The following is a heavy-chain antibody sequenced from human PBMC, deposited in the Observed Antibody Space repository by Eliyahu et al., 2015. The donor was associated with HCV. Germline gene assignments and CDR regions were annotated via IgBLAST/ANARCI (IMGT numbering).Heavy chain of an antibody. D-gene: IGHD3-10*01. J-gene: IGHJ3*02. CDR1: GFTLSSYN. CDR3: VREPPGSDAFDI. CDR2: ISVRGTYI. Sequence: EVQLVESGGGLVKPGGSLRLSCAASGFTLSSYNMNWVRQAPGKGLEWVXSISVRGTYIFYADSVRGRFTISRDNAKSSLSLQMSRLRAEDTAVYYCVREPPGSDAFDIWGQGTTVTVSS. V-gene: IGHV3-21*01.